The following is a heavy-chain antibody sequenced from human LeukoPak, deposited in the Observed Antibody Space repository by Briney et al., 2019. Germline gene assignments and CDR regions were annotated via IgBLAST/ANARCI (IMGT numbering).Heavy chain of an antibody. Sequence: PGGSLRLSCAASGFTFSSYGMHWVRQAPGKGLERVAFIRYDGSNEYYADSVKGRFTISRDNSKNTLYLQMNSLRAEDTAVYYCAKAYSSSWYFYFDYWGQGTPVTVSS. V-gene: IGHV3-30*02. J-gene: IGHJ4*02. CDR3: AKAYSSSWYFYFDY. CDR2: IRYDGSNE. CDR1: GFTFSSYG. D-gene: IGHD6-13*01.